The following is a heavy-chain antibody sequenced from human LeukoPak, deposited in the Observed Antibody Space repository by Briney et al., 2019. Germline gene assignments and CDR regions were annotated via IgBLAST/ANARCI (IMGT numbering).Heavy chain of an antibody. CDR1: VLTFCDDA. V-gene: IGHV3-49*04. Sequence: GGSLRLSCAASVLTFCDDAMSGGRGAPGRGLGWGGFICIKAYGGTTAYAASVKGRFTISRDDTKTLAYLHMNSLPTRAPPLSYCTREQVFVYYYLYYMEVWGKGPTVTVSS. CDR3: TREQVFVYYYLYYMEV. D-gene: IGHD3-16*01. CDR2: ICIKAYGGTT. J-gene: IGHJ6*03.